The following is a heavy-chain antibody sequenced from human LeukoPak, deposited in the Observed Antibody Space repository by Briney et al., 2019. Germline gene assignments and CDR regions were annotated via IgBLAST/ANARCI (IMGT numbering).Heavy chain of an antibody. CDR1: GGTFSSYA. V-gene: IGHV1-18*01. D-gene: IGHD2-8*01. Sequence: GASVKVSCKASGGTFSSYAISWVRQAPGQGLEWMGWISAYNGNTNYAQKLQGRVTMTTDTSTSTAYMELRSLRSDDTAVYYCARDRNRCSDYWGQGTLVTVSS. CDR2: ISAYNGNT. CDR3: ARDRNRCSDY. J-gene: IGHJ4*02.